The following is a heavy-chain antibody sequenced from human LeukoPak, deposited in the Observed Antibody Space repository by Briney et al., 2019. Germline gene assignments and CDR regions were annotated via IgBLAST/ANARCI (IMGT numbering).Heavy chain of an antibody. CDR2: IKEDGSEK. CDR3: SRDSRIAMAGQDS. Sequence: GGSLRLSCAASGFPFSSYWMSWVRQAPGKGLEWVSNIKEDGSEKYYVDSVKGRFTISRDNSKNSVYLQMNSLRAEDTAVYYCSRDSRIAMAGQDSWGQGTLVTVSS. D-gene: IGHD6-19*01. J-gene: IGHJ4*02. V-gene: IGHV3-7*01. CDR1: GFPFSSYW.